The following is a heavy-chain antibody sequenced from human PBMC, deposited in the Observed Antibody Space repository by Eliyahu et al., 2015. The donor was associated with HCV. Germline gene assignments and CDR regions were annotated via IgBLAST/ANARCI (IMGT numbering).Heavy chain of an antibody. D-gene: IGHD2-2*01. CDR1: GXSVTSXX. J-gene: IGHJ4*02. Sequence: QVQLQESGPGLVKPSXTLSLTCTVSGXSVTSXXXXWIRQPPGKAPEWIGHXHXSGTTNYNPSLKSRVTMSVDTSNNQVSLKLTSVTAADTAVYYCAREARYCRGSSCSIMGGEIDKWGQGTQVTVSS. V-gene: IGHV4-59*02. CDR3: AREARYCRGSSCSIMGGEIDK. CDR2: XHXSGTT.